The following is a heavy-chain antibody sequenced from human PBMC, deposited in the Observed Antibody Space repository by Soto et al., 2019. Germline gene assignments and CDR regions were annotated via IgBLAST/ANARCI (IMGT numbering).Heavy chain of an antibody. J-gene: IGHJ6*02. D-gene: IGHD3-22*01. CDR3: ARRGDFVGYYDSSGYYYYYYGMDV. CDR2: IIPIFGTA. V-gene: IGHV1-69*13. CDR1: GGTFSSYA. Sequence: SVKVSCKASGGTFSSYAISWVRQAPGQGLEWMGGIIPIFGTANYAQKFQGRVTITADESTSTAYMELSSLRSEDTAVYYCARRGDFVGYYDSSGYYYYYYGMDVWGQGTTVTAP.